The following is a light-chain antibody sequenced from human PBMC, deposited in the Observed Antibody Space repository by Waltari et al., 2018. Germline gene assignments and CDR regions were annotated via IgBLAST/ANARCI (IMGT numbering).Light chain of an antibody. J-gene: IGLJ3*02. Sequence: QLVLTQSPSASASLGASVKLTCTLSSGHTSNVIAWLQQQPGKGPRCLMKVNSDGSHSKGDEIPDRFSGSSSGAERYLSISSLQSEDDADYYCQTGGHGTWVFGGGTKVTVL. V-gene: IGLV4-69*01. CDR2: VNSDGSH. CDR1: SGHTSNV. CDR3: QTGGHGTWV.